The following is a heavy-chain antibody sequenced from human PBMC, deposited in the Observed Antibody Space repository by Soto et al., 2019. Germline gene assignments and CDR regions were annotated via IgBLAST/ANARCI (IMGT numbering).Heavy chain of an antibody. V-gene: IGHV3-23*01. J-gene: IGHJ4*02. D-gene: IGHD2-15*01. CDR2: LCGNGGST. CDR3: ARGWVGYCSGGSCAGPFDY. Sequence: EVQLLESGGGLVQRGGSLRLSCAASGFTFRTYAMNWVRQAPGKGLEWVSALCGNGGSTYYADPVKGRFTISRDNSQNTLYLEMNSLRADDTAVYYCARGWVGYCSGGSCAGPFDYWGQGTLVTVSS. CDR1: GFTFRTYA.